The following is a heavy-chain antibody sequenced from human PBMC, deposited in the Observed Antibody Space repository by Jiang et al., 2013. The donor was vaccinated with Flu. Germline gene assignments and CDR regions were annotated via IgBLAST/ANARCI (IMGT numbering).Heavy chain of an antibody. V-gene: IGHV4-39*01. Sequence: GSGLVKPSETLSLTCTVSGGSISSSSYYWGWIRQPPGKGLEWIGSIYYSGSTYYNPSLKSRVTISVDTSKNQFSLKLSSVTAADTAVYYCARLSPSPYYYDSSGYYSLGWYFDLWG. D-gene: IGHD3-22*01. CDR2: IYYSGST. CDR3: ARLSPSPYYYDSSGYYSLGWYFDL. CDR1: GGSISSSSYY. J-gene: IGHJ2*01.